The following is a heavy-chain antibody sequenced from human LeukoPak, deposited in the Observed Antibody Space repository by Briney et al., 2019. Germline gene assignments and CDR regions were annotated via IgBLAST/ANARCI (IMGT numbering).Heavy chain of an antibody. Sequence: TGGSLRLSCAASGFSVSNNYMSWVRQVPGKGLEWVSVIYSGGSTFYADSVKGRFTISRDNSKNTLYLQMNSLRAEDTAVYYCASDSYSPEYFQHWGQGTLVTVSS. CDR3: ASDSYSPEYFQH. V-gene: IGHV3-66*01. CDR2: IYSGGST. CDR1: GFSVSNNY. J-gene: IGHJ1*01. D-gene: IGHD2-15*01.